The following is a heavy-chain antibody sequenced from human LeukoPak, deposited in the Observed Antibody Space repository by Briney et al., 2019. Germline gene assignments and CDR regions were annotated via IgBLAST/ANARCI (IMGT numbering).Heavy chain of an antibody. CDR2: INAGNGNT. CDR1: GFTFSSYA. CDR3: ARLPGLWSGFTNYYYYMDV. D-gene: IGHD3-3*01. J-gene: IGHJ6*03. Sequence: ASVKVSCKGSGFTFSSYAMHWVRQAPGQRLEWMGWINAGNGNTLYSQKLQGRVTITRDTSISTAYPQWSSLKASDTAMYYCARLPGLWSGFTNYYYYMDVWGRGTTVTVSS. V-gene: IGHV1-3*01.